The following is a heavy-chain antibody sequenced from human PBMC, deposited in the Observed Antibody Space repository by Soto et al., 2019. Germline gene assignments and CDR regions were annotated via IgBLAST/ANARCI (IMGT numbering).Heavy chain of an antibody. CDR3: ARLYSGYDLGDY. CDR1: GFTFSSYA. J-gene: IGHJ4*02. Sequence: GGSLRLSCAASGFTFSSYAMHWVRQAPGKGLEYFSAISSNGGSTYYANSVKGRFTISRDNSKNTLYLQMGSLRAEDMAVYYCARLYSGYDLGDYWGQGT. V-gene: IGHV3-64*01. CDR2: ISSNGGST. D-gene: IGHD5-12*01.